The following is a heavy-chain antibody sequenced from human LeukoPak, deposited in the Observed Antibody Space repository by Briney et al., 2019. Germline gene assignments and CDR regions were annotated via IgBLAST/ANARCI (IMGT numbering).Heavy chain of an antibody. CDR3: AKDLRDSSGWTFDY. D-gene: IGHD6-19*01. Sequence: GGSLRLSCAASGFTFSSYGMHWVRQAPGKGLEWVAFIRYDGSNKYYADSVKGRFTISRDKSKNTLYLQMNTLRAEDTAVYYCAKDLRDSSGWTFDYWGQGTLVTVSS. V-gene: IGHV3-30*02. J-gene: IGHJ4*02. CDR2: IRYDGSNK. CDR1: GFTFSSYG.